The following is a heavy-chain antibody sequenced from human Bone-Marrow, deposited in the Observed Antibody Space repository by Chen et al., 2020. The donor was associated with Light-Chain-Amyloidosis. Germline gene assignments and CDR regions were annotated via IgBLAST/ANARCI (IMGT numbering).Heavy chain of an antibody. CDR2: ARGGYGPT. D-gene: IGHD2-2*01. Sequence: VQLVESGGGLVQPGGSLRLSCVGSGFTFSNSAMTWVRQAPGKGLEWVSVARGGYGPTYYADSVRGRFTIYRDNSKNTLYLQMNSLRAEDTAVYYCAKDRCTSISCSDFDYWGQGTLVTVSS. J-gene: IGHJ4*02. CDR1: GFTFSNSA. V-gene: IGHV3-23*04. CDR3: AKDRCTSISCSDFDY.